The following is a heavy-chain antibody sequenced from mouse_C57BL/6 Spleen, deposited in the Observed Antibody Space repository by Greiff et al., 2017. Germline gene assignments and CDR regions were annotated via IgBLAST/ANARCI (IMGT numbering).Heavy chain of an antibody. CDR1: GYTFTDYN. V-gene: IGHV1-18*01. J-gene: IGHJ3*01. CDR2: INPNNGGT. CDR3: ASHFAY. Sequence: VQLKESGPELVKPGASVKIPCKASGYTFTDYNMDWVKQSHGKSLEWIGDINPNNGGTIYNQKFKGKATLTVDKSSSTAYMELRSLTSEDTAVYYCASHFAYWGQGTLVTVSA.